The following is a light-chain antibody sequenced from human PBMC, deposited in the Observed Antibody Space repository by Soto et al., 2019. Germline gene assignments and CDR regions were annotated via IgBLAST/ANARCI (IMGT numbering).Light chain of an antibody. Sequence: SYELTQPPSVSVSPGQTARITCSGDTLPRKYAYWYQKKSGQAPVLVIYDDNKRPSRIPERFSGASSGTMATLTISGAQVEDEADYSCYSTDSSGNHRVFGGGTKLTVL. CDR3: YSTDSSGNHRV. V-gene: IGLV3-10*01. CDR1: TLPRKY. J-gene: IGLJ3*02. CDR2: DDN.